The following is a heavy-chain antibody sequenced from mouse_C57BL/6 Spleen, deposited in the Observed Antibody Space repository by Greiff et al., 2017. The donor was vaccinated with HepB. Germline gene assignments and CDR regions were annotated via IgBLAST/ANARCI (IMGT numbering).Heavy chain of an antibody. V-gene: IGHV14-4*01. J-gene: IGHJ2*01. CDR3: TTPYYYGSSGY. CDR2: IDPENGDT. CDR1: GFNIKDDY. D-gene: IGHD1-1*01. Sequence: LQQSGAELVRPGASVKLSCTASGFNIKDDYMHWVKQRPEQGLEWIGWIDPENGDTEYASKFQGKATITADTSSNTAYLQLSSLTSEDTAVYYCTTPYYYGSSGYWGQGTTLTVSS.